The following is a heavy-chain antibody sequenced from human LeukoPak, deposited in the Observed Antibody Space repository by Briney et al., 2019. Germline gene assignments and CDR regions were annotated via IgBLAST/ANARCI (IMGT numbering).Heavy chain of an antibody. J-gene: IGHJ4*02. CDR2: IYYSGTT. Sequence: PSETLSLNCTVSGGSISGYVWSWLWQPPGKGLEWIGYIYYSGTTNYNPSLNIRVTLSVDTSKLQISLVLSSETAAYTAVYYCARQNPAASGQGLDYWGQGTLVTVSS. V-gene: IGHV4-59*08. D-gene: IGHD6-13*01. CDR1: GGSISGYV. CDR3: ARQNPAASGQGLDY.